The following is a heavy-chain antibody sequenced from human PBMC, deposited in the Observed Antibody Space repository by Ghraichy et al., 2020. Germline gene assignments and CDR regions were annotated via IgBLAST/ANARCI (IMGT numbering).Heavy chain of an antibody. D-gene: IGHD3-3*01. Sequence: GGSLRISCAAYGFSLSNYWMRWARQAPGKGLEWVAQIKQDGSEKSYVASVKGRFIISRDNARNSLFLQMNSLSVEDTAVYYCGRAYDGLESPMHSYFGAEIWRLGTTVTVS. CDR3: GRAYDGLESPMHSYFGAEI. CDR2: IKQDGSEK. J-gene: IGHJ6*02. V-gene: IGHV3-7*01. CDR1: GFSLSNYW.